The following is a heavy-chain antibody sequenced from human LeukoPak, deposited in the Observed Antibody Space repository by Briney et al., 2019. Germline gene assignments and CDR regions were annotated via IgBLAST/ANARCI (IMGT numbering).Heavy chain of an antibody. J-gene: IGHJ4*02. D-gene: IGHD6-19*01. Sequence: GGSLRLSCAASGFTFSNYAMSWVRQAPGKGPEWVSSMSGSGGSTYYADSVKGRFTISRDNSKNTLYLQMNNLRAEDTALYYCAKNQGQWLVPVDYWGQGTLVTVSS. CDR2: MSGSGGST. CDR1: GFTFSNYA. V-gene: IGHV3-23*01. CDR3: AKNQGQWLVPVDY.